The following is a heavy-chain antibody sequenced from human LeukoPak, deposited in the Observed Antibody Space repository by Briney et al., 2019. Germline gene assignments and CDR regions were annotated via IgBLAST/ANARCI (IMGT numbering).Heavy chain of an antibody. Sequence: GGALRLSCAASGFIFRTYWMSWVRPAPGKGLEWVANIKQDGSEQYFVDSVKGRFTISRDNGKNSLYLQMNSLRAEDTAVYYCARDRWSGWYFDFWGQGTLVTVSS. CDR1: GFIFRTYW. CDR2: IKQDGSEQ. D-gene: IGHD6-19*01. V-gene: IGHV3-7*05. J-gene: IGHJ4*02. CDR3: ARDRWSGWYFDF.